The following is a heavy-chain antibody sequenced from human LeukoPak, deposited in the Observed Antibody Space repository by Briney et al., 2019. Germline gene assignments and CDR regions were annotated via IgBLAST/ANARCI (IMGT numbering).Heavy chain of an antibody. D-gene: IGHD2-2*02. CDR1: GFTFGSYS. J-gene: IGHJ6*03. Sequence: TGGSLRLSCAASGFTFGSYSMNWVRQAPGKGLEWVSSISSSSSYIYYADSVKGRFTISRDNAKNSLYLQMNSLRAEDTAVYYCARAAIAPGWRGYYYYMDVWGKGTTVTVSS. V-gene: IGHV3-21*01. CDR3: ARAAIAPGWRGYYYYMDV. CDR2: ISSSSSYI.